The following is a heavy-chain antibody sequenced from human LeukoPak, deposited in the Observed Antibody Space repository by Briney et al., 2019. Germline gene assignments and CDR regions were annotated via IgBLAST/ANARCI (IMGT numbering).Heavy chain of an antibody. CDR2: IYYSGST. V-gene: IGHV4-39*01. CDR3: ARLRGLVYYFDY. Sequence: SETLSLTCTLSGGSISSSSYYWGWIRQPPGKRLEWIGSIYYSGSTYYNPSLKSRVTISVDTSKNQYSLKLSSVTAADTAVYYCARLRGLVYYFDYWGQGTLVTVSS. D-gene: IGHD2-8*01. CDR1: GGSISSSSYY. J-gene: IGHJ4*02.